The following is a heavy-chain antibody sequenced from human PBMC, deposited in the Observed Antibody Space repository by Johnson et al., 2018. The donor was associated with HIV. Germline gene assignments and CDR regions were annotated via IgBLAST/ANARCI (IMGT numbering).Heavy chain of an antibody. CDR1: GFTFSSYG. CDR3: ARDSYSGGGSYS. D-gene: IGHD1-26*01. V-gene: IGHV3-7*03. Sequence: VQLVESGGGVVQPGGSLRLSCAASGFTFSSYGMHWVRQAPGKGLEWVANIKQDGSEKHYVDSVKGRFTISRDNAKNSLYLQMNSLRVEDTAVYYCARDSYSGGGSYSWGQGTMVTVSS. CDR2: IKQDGSEK. J-gene: IGHJ3*01.